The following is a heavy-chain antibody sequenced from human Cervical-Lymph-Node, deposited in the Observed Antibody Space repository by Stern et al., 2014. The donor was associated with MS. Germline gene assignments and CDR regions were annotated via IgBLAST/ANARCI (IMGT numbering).Heavy chain of an antibody. J-gene: IGHJ6*02. D-gene: IGHD2-15*01. V-gene: IGHV1-18*01. CDR3: ARLSLEAVDPYGMDV. Sequence: VQLVESGAEVKKPGASMKVSCKASGYTFTSYGIRWVRQAPGQGLEWMGWISAYNGNTNYARKLQGRVTMTTDTSTSTAYMELRSLRSDDTAVYHCARLSLEAVDPYGMDVWGQGTTVTVSS. CDR1: GYTFTSYG. CDR2: ISAYNGNT.